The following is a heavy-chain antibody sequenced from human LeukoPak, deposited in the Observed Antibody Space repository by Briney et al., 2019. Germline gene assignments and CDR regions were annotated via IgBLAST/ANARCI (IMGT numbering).Heavy chain of an antibody. CDR2: IYYSGSA. CDR3: SGGAPSDSSGYRAPSFDY. Sequence: SQTLSLTCTVCVGSISTYYWTWIRQPRGKGREGIGYIYYSGSANYNPSLPSRVTISVDLSKNQFSLKLTSVTAADPAVCYVSGGAPSDSSGYRAPSFDYWGQGTLVTVSS. J-gene: IGHJ4*02. V-gene: IGHV4-59*01. D-gene: IGHD3-22*01. CDR1: VGSISTYY.